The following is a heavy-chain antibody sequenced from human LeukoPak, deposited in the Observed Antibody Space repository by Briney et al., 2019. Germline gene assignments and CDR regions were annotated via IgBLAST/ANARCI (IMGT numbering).Heavy chain of an antibody. Sequence: GASVKVSCKASGYTFTSYGISWVRQAPGQGLEWMGWISAYNGNTNYAQKLQGRVTMTTDTSTSTAYMELRSLRSDDTAVYYCARLISELDYGDYAMPGYFDYWGQGTWSPSPQ. CDR2: ISAYNGNT. D-gene: IGHD4-17*01. J-gene: IGHJ4*02. V-gene: IGHV1-18*01. CDR1: GYTFTSYG. CDR3: ARLISELDYGDYAMPGYFDY.